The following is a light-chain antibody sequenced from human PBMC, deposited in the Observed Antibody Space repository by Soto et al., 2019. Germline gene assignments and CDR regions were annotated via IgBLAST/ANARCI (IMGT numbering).Light chain of an antibody. J-gene: IGKJ1*01. Sequence: EIVMTQSPATLSVSPGERATLSCRASQSVSSNLAWFQQKPGQAPRLLIYGASTRATGIPVRFSGSGSETEFTLTISSLQSEDFAVYYCQQYNNCPPWTFGQGTKVEIK. CDR3: QQYNNCPPWT. CDR2: GAS. CDR1: QSVSSN. V-gene: IGKV3-15*01.